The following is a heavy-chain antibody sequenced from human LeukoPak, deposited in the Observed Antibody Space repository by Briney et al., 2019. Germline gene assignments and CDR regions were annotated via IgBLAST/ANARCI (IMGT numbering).Heavy chain of an antibody. J-gene: IGHJ4*02. CDR3: ARVSDISVAAYFDY. CDR2: ISSSGSTI. Sequence: GGSLRLSCAASGFTFSSYEMNWVRQAPGKGLEWVSYISSSGSTIYYADSVKGRFTISRDNAKNSLYLQMNSLRAEDTALYYCARVSDISVAAYFDYWGQGTLVTVSS. CDR1: GFTFSSYE. V-gene: IGHV3-48*03. D-gene: IGHD6-19*01.